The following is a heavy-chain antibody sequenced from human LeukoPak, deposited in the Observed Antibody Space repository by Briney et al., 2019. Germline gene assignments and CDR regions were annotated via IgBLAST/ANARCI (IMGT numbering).Heavy chain of an antibody. Sequence: SETLSLTCTVSGGSISGYYWSWIRQPPGKGLEWIGHVSYSGYTKYNPSLERRVTLSIETSNTQLSLNLSSVTAADTAVYYCARRSSGHYFFDYWGQGTLVTVSS. V-gene: IGHV4-59*08. CDR1: GGSISGYY. CDR2: VSYSGYT. CDR3: ARRSSGHYFFDY. D-gene: IGHD6-19*01. J-gene: IGHJ4*02.